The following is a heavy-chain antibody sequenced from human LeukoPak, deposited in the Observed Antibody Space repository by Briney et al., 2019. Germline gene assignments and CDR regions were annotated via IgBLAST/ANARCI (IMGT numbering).Heavy chain of an antibody. V-gene: IGHV1-2*02. CDR1: GYTFTGYY. Sequence: GASVKVSCKASGYTFTGYYMHWVRQAPGQGLEWMGWNNPNSGGTNYAQKFQGRVTMTRDTSISTAYMELSRLRSDDTAVYYCARVRVATSHYYYGMDVWGQGTTVTVSS. CDR2: NNPNSGGT. CDR3: ARVRVATSHYYYGMDV. D-gene: IGHD5-12*01. J-gene: IGHJ6*02.